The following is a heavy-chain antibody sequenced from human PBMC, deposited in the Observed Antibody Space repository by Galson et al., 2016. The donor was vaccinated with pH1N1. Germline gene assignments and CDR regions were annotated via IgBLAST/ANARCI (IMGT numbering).Heavy chain of an antibody. CDR2: LSSSGSTI. V-gene: IGHV3-11*04. CDR3: ARDVGGEVDFAFDI. CDR1: GFTFSDYY. Sequence: SLRLSCAASGFTFSDYYMSWIRRAPGKGLEWVSYLSSSGSTIYYADSVKGRFTIYRDNAKNSLYLQMNSLRAEDTALYFCARDVGGEVDFAFDIWGQGTMVTVSS. D-gene: IGHD3/OR15-3a*01. J-gene: IGHJ3*02.